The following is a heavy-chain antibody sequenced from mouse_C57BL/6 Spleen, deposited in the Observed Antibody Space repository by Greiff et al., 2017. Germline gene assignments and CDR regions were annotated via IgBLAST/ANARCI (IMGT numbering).Heavy chain of an antibody. V-gene: IGHV1-82*01. Sequence: QVQLQQSGPELVKPGASVKISCKASGYAFSSSWMNWVKQRPGKGLEWIGRIYPGDGDTNYNGKFKGKATLTADKSSSTAYMQLSSLTSEDSAVYFCARENFPYGSPDCWGQCTTLTVSS. J-gene: IGHJ2*01. CDR2: IYPGDGDT. D-gene: IGHD1-1*01. CDR1: GYAFSSSW. CDR3: ARENFPYGSPDC.